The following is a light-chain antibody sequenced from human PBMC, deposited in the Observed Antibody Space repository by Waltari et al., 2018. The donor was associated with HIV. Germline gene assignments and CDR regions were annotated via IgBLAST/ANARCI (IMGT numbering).Light chain of an antibody. V-gene: IGLV1-40*01. CDR1: SSNIGDGYE. J-gene: IGLJ2*01. Sequence: QSVLTQPPAVSGAPGQRVTISCNGSSSNIGDGYEGHWNQHLPGTAPKLLIYGNSNRPSGVPDRFSGSKSGTSASLAITGLQAEDEADYSCQSYDSSLSGGDVVFGGGTKLTVL. CDR2: GNS. CDR3: QSYDSSLSGGDVV.